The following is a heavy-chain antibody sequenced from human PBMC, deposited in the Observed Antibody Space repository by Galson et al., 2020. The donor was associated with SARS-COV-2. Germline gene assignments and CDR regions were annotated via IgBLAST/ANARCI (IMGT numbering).Heavy chain of an antibody. J-gene: IGHJ6*02. CDR1: GGSISSGGYY. V-gene: IGHV4-31*03. CDR3: ARVESSSWYDVGHGMDV. CDR2: IYYSGST. Sequence: SETLSLTCTVSGGSISSGGYYWSWIRQHPGKGLEWIGYIYYSGSTYYNPSLKSRVTISVDTSKNQFSLKLSSVTAADTAVYYCARVESSSWYDVGHGMDVWGQGTTVTVSS. D-gene: IGHD6-13*01.